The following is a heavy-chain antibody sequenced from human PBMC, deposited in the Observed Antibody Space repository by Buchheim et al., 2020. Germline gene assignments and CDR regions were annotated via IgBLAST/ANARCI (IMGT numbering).Heavy chain of an antibody. D-gene: IGHD5-12*01. V-gene: IGHV4-34*01. Sequence: QVQLQQWGAGLLKPSETLSLTCAVYGGAFSGYYCSWIRQPPGKGLEWIGEINHSGSTNYNPCLNSRVTISVDTSKNQFSMKLSSVTAADTAVYYCARGRVDIVASDYWGQGTL. CDR1: GGAFSGYY. CDR2: INHSGST. CDR3: ARGRVDIVASDY. J-gene: IGHJ4*02.